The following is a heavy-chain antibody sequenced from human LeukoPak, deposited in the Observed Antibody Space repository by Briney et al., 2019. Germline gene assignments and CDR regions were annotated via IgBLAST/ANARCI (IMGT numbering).Heavy chain of an antibody. J-gene: IGHJ6*02. Sequence: PGGSLRLSWAASGFTFSSYSMSWVRQAQGKGRGWVSSISGGSSYIYHVDSVKGRFTLSRDNAKNSLYLQMNSLRAEDTAVHYCARVIFRGATEGYYYYYGLDVWGQGTTVTVSS. D-gene: IGHD3-10*01. V-gene: IGHV3-21*01. CDR1: GFTFSSYS. CDR2: ISGGSSYI. CDR3: ARVIFRGATEGYYYYYGLDV.